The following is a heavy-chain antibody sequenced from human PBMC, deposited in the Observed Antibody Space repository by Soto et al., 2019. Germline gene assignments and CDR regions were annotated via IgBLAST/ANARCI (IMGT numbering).Heavy chain of an antibody. J-gene: IGHJ2*01. CDR3: ARDGNRSPTLGRVSAVATSVHSYFDL. Sequence: GGSLRLSCAASSFIFSSYSINWGRQAPGKGLECLVAIFYDGNNKYYADSVKGRFTICIDNFKNTLYLQMNSLRPEDTAVYYCARDGNRSPTLGRVSAVATSVHSYFDLWGRGTMVTVSS. D-gene: IGHD6-19*01. V-gene: IGHV3-30-3*01. CDR1: SFIFSSYS. CDR2: IFYDGNNK.